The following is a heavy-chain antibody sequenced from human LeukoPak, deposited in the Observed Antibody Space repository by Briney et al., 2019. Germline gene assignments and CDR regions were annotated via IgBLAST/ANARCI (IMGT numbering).Heavy chain of an antibody. CDR2: IYHSGST. V-gene: IGHV4-38-2*02. J-gene: IGHJ5*02. D-gene: IGHD3-3*01. CDR3: ARMYDFWSGYYYFDP. CDR1: GYSISSGYY. Sequence: SETLSLTCTVSGYSISSGYYWGWIRQPPGKGLEWIGSIYHSGSTYYNPSLKSRVTISVDTSKNQFSLKLSSVTAADTAVYYCARMYDFWSGYYYFDPWGQGTLVTVSS.